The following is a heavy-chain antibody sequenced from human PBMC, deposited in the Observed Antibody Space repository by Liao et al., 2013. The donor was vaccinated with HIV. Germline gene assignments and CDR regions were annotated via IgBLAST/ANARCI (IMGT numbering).Heavy chain of an antibody. CDR3: ARDRLDDFWSGYVYHDAFDI. J-gene: IGHJ3*02. CDR2: IYYSGST. CDR1: GGSISSSSYY. D-gene: IGHD3-3*01. V-gene: IGHV4-39*07. Sequence: QLQLQESGPGLVKPSETLSLTCTVSGGSISSSSYYWGWIRQPPGKGLEWIGSIYYSGSTYYNPSLKSRVTISVDTSKNQFSLKLSSVTAADTAVYYCARDRLDDFWSGYVYHDAFDIWGQGTMVTVSS.